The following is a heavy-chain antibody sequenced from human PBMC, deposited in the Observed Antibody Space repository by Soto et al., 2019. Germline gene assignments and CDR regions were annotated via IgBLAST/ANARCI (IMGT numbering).Heavy chain of an antibody. Sequence: QLQLQESGSGLVKPSQTLSLTCAVSGGSTSSVGYSWNWIRQPPGRGLEWIGYIFHTGNTYYNPSLRRRVTISIDRSKSQFSLKLTSVTAADTAVYFCAGGTLFGGTWRFYPWGQGTLVTVSS. CDR3: AGGTLFGGTWRFYP. CDR1: GGSTSSVGYS. J-gene: IGHJ5*02. V-gene: IGHV4-30-2*01. D-gene: IGHD3-3*01. CDR2: IFHTGNT.